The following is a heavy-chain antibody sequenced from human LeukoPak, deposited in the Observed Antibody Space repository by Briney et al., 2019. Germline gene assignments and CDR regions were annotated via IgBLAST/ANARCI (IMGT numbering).Heavy chain of an antibody. D-gene: IGHD3-9*01. CDR2: INHSGST. J-gene: IGHJ4*02. CDR1: GGSFSGYY. Sequence: PSETLSLTCAVYGGSFSGYYWSWIRQPPGKGLEWIGEINHSGSTNYNPSLKSRVTISVDTSKNQFSLKLSSVTAADTAVYYCARGEVRYFDWSQGTLVTVSS. V-gene: IGHV4-34*01. CDR3: ARGEVRYFD.